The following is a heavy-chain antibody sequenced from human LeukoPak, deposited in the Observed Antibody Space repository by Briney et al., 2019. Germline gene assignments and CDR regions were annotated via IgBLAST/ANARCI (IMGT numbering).Heavy chain of an antibody. V-gene: IGHV3-23*01. CDR2: IRGSGYYA. CDR3: AKDRVPDGVWEIDY. D-gene: IGHD1-14*01. Sequence: GGSLRLSCTASGFTLSNSDMNWVRQAPGKGLEWVSSIRGSGYYAEYTDSVKGRFTISRDNSKNTLYLQMNSLRVEDTAVYYCAKDRVPDGVWEIDYWGQGTLVIVSS. J-gene: IGHJ4*02. CDR1: GFTLSNSD.